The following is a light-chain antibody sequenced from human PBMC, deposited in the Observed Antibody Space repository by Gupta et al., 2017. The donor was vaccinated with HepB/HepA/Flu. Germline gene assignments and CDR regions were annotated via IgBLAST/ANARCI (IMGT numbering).Light chain of an antibody. CDR2: LNSDGRH. Sequence: QLVLTQSPSASASLGSSVKLTCTLSSGHSSYAIAWHQQQPEKGPRYLMKLNSDGRHSKGDGIPDRFSGSSAGAERYLTIASLQAEDEADYYCQTWGTGSGGVFGGGTKLTVL. J-gene: IGLJ2*01. V-gene: IGLV4-69*01. CDR1: SGHSSYA. CDR3: QTWGTGSGGV.